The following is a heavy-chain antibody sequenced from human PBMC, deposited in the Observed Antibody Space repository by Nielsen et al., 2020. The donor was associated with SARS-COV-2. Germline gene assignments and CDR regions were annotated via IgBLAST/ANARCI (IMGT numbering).Heavy chain of an antibody. CDR3: ARGLGYSSLVDY. V-gene: IGHV4-59*01. CDR2: IYYSGST. Sequence: SETLSLTCTVSGGSISSYYWSWIRQPPGKGLEWIGYIYYSGSTNYNPSLKSRVTISVDTSKNQFSLKLSSVTAADTAVYYCARGLGYSSLVDYWGQGTLVTVSS. D-gene: IGHD6-13*01. CDR1: GGSISSYY. J-gene: IGHJ4*02.